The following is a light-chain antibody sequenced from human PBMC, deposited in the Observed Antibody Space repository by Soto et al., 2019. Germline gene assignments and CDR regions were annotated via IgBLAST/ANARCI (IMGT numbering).Light chain of an antibody. CDR1: QSLSSSS. Sequence: IVLTQSPGTLSMSPGERATLSCRYSQSLSSSSLAWYQQKPGQAPRLIISGASSRAADIPDRFSGSGSGTDLNLTINRLEPEDVSVYYCQQYDSSPRTFGQGTKVDI. V-gene: IGKV3-20*01. CDR3: QQYDSSPRT. J-gene: IGKJ1*01. CDR2: GAS.